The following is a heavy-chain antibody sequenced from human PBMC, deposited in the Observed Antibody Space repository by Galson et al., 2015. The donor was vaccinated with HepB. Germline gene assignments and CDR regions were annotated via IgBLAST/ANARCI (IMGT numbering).Heavy chain of an antibody. CDR1: GFTFGSYW. V-gene: IGHV3-7*01. CDR3: ARDSSSWYGGFDY. J-gene: IGHJ4*02. Sequence: SLRLSCAASGFTFGSYWMSWVRQAPGKGLEWVANIKQDGSEKYYVDSVKGRFTISRDNAKNSLYLQMNSLRAEDTAVYYCARDSSSWYGGFDYWGQGTLVTVSS. CDR2: IKQDGSEK. D-gene: IGHD6-13*01.